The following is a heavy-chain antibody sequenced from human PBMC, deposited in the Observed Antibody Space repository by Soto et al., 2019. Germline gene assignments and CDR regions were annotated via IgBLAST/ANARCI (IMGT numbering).Heavy chain of an antibody. J-gene: IGHJ6*02. V-gene: IGHV3-73*01. CDR1: GFTFSGSA. Sequence: GGSLRLSCAASGFTFSGSAMHWVRQASGKGLEWVGRIRSKANSYATAYAASVKGRFTISGDDSKNTAYLQMNSLKTEETAVYYCTRRVEYNNHYYTYNSGPSDYYYGMDVWGQGTTVTVSS. CDR2: IRSKANSYAT. CDR3: TRRVEYNNHYYTYNSGPSDYYYGMDV. D-gene: IGHD1-20*01.